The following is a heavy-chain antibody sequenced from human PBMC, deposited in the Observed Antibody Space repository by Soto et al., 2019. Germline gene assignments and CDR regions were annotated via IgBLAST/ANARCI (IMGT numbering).Heavy chain of an antibody. D-gene: IGHD3-9*01. CDR3: ARDMERYDILTGYFYYYYGMDV. J-gene: IGHJ6*02. V-gene: IGHV3-21*01. CDR1: GFTFSSYS. Sequence: GGSLRLSCAASGFTFSSYSINLVRQAPGKGLEWVSSISSSSSYIYYADSVKGRFTISRDNAKNSLYLQMNSLRAEDTAVYYCARDMERYDILTGYFYYYYGMDVWGQGTTVTISS. CDR2: ISSSSSYI.